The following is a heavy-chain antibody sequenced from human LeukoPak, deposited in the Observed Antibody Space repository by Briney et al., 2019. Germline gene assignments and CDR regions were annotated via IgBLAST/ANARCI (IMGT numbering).Heavy chain of an antibody. CDR1: VFTFSSYA. J-gene: IGHJ4*02. V-gene: IGHV3-23*01. Sequence: PGGSLRLSCAASVFTFSSYAMSWVRQAPGEGLEWVSAISASGGSTFYADSVKGRFTISRDKSKNTLYLQMNSLKAEDTDVYYRARQKRYCSSGTCYFDFWGQGSLVTVSS. D-gene: IGHD2-15*01. CDR2: ISASGGST. CDR3: ARQKRYCSSGTCYFDF.